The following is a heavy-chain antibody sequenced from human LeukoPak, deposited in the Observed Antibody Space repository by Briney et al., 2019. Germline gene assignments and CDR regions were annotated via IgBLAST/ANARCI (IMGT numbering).Heavy chain of an antibody. D-gene: IGHD3-22*01. J-gene: IGHJ5*02. CDR2: ISGSGGAT. Sequence: GGSLRLSCAASGFAFSTYAICWVRQGPGRALEWVSTISGSGGATFYAGSVQGRFTVSRDNSKNILYLQMNSLRVEDTAVYYCAKGKADMIVDWLVPWGQGTLVTVSS. CDR3: AKGKADMIVDWLVP. CDR1: GFAFSTYA. V-gene: IGHV3-23*01.